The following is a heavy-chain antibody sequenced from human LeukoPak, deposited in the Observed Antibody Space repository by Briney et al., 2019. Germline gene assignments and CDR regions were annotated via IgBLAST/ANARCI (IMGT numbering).Heavy chain of an antibody. CDR1: GGSISSYY. CDR2: IYYSGST. D-gene: IGHD1-26*01. CDR3: AREGAWRAFDI. Sequence: SETLSLTCTVSGGSISSYYWSWIRQPPGKALEWIGYIYYSGSTKYNLSLKSRVTISLDTSKNQVSLKLRSVTAADTAVYYCAREGAWRAFDIWGQGTVVTVSS. J-gene: IGHJ3*02. V-gene: IGHV4-59*01.